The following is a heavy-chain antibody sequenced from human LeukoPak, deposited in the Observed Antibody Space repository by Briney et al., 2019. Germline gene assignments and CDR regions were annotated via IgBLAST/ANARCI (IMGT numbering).Heavy chain of an antibody. CDR3: ARGTIAAAGYYYFDY. CDR2: IKQDGSEK. CDR1: GFTFRSYG. D-gene: IGHD6-13*01. V-gene: IGHV3-7*04. J-gene: IGHJ4*02. Sequence: GGSLRLSCAASGFTFRSYGMHWVRQAPGKGLEWVANIKQDGSEKYYVDSVKGRFTISRDNAKNSLYLQMNSLRAEDTAVYYCARGTIAAAGYYYFDYWGQGTQVTVSS.